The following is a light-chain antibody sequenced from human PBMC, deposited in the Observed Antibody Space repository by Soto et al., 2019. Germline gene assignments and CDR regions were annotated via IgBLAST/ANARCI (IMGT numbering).Light chain of an antibody. CDR2: GNI. Sequence: QSVLTQPPSVSGAPGQRVTISCTGRSSNIGAGHEVHWYQHLPGTAPKVLIYGNINRPSGVPDRFSGSRSGTSVSLAITGLQAEDEADYYCQSYDSSLSAYVFGTGTKVTVL. J-gene: IGLJ1*01. CDR1: SSNIGAGHE. CDR3: QSYDSSLSAYV. V-gene: IGLV1-40*01.